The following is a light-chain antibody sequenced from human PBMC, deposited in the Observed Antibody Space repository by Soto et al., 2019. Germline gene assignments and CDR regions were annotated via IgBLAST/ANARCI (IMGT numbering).Light chain of an antibody. CDR3: SSYTNSSTLV. J-gene: IGLJ3*02. V-gene: IGLV2-14*01. CDR1: NSDIGGYQY. CDR2: EII. Sequence: QSVLTQPASVSGSPGQSITISCTGTNSDIGGYQYVSWYQHHPGKAPKLIIYEIINRPSGVSHRFSGSKSGNTASLTISGLQAEDEADYYCSSYTNSSTLVFGEGTKVTVL.